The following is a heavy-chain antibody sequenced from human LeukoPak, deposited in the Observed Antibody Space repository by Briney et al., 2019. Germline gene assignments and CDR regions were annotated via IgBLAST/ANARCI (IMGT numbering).Heavy chain of an antibody. Sequence: GGSLRLSCAASGFSFSTYSMNWVRQAPGKGLEWVSSISSSSSYIYYVDSVKGRFTISRDNAKNSLYLQMNSLRAEDTAVYYCARDKAHLAAAGFIDYWGQGTLVTVSS. CDR2: ISSSSSYI. CDR3: ARDKAHLAAAGFIDY. V-gene: IGHV3-21*01. D-gene: IGHD6-13*01. J-gene: IGHJ4*02. CDR1: GFSFSTYS.